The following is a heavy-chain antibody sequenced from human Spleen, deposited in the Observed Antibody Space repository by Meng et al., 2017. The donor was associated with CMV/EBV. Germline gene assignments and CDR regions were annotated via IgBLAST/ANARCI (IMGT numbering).Heavy chain of an antibody. CDR2: IYPGDSDT. Sequence: GGSLRLSCKGSGFRFESYWIGWVRQMPGKGLEWMGIIYPGDSDTRYSPSFQGQVTISADKSISTAYLQWSSLKASDTAMYYCARQYVGNSNGMDVWGQGTTVTVSS. V-gene: IGHV5-51*01. J-gene: IGHJ6*02. D-gene: IGHD1-7*01. CDR1: GFRFESYW. CDR3: ARQYVGNSNGMDV.